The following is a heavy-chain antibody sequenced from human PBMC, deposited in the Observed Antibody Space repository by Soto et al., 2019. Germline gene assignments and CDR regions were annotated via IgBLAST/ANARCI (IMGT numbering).Heavy chain of an antibody. J-gene: IGHJ3*02. D-gene: IGHD6-13*01. CDR1: GYTFTSYY. Sequence: ASVKVSCKASGYTFTSYYMHWVRQAPGQGLEWMGIINPSGGSTSYAQKFQGRVTMTRDTSTSTVYMELSSLRSEDTAVYYCARGNRGGAAGDYGFDIWGQGTMVTVSS. CDR3: ARGNRGGAAGDYGFDI. CDR2: INPSGGST. V-gene: IGHV1-46*01.